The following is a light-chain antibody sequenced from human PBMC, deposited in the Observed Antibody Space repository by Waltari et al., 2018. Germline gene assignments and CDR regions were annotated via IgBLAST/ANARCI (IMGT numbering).Light chain of an antibody. CDR3: SSYTTSSTVV. CDR2: DVS. J-gene: IGLJ2*01. CDR1: SRDIGYYIY. Sequence: QSALTQPASVSGSPGQSITISCTGTSRDIGYYIYVSWYQQHPGKAPKLMIYDVSNRPSGVSNRFSGSKSGNTASLTISGLQAEDEADYYCSSYTTSSTVVFGGGTKLTVL. V-gene: IGLV2-14*03.